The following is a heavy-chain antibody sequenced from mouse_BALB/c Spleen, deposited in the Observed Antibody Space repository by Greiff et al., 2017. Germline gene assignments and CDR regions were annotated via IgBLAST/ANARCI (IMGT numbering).Heavy chain of an antibody. CDR2: IDPANGNT. CDR1: GFNIKDTY. J-gene: IGHJ2*01. CDR3: ARGYYGSSSDY. V-gene: IGHV14-3*02. Sequence: VQLKESGAELVKPGASVKLSCTASGFNIKDTYMHWVKQRPEQGLEWIGRIDPANGNTKYDPKFQGKATITADTSSNTAYLQLSSLTSEDTAVYYCARGYYGSSSDYWGQGTTLTVSS. D-gene: IGHD1-1*01.